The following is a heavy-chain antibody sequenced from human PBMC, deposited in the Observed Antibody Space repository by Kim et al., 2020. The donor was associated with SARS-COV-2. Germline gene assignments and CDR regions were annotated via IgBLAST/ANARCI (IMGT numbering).Heavy chain of an antibody. CDR1: GIIFKDYA. Sequence: GGSLRLSCAVSGIIFKDYAMTWVRQAPGKGLEWVSAISGSGINTYYRDSVKGRFAISRDNSKDTLYLQLNSLRVEDTAVYYCANDMLWVASLEPFDGVDVWGHGTMVTVSS. CDR3: ANDMLWVASLEPFDGVDV. D-gene: IGHD2-8*01. V-gene: IGHV3-23*01. CDR2: ISGSGINT. J-gene: IGHJ6*02.